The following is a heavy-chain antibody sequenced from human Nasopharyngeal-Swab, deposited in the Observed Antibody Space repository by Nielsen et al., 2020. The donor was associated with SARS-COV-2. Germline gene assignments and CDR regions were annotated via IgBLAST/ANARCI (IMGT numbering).Heavy chain of an antibody. CDR1: GFTFSRYW. V-gene: IGHV3-74*01. J-gene: IGHJ3*02. Sequence: GGSLRLSCAASGFTFSRYWMHWVRQVPGKGLVWVSRIINDETTTRYADSVKGRFTISRDNAKNTLYLQMNSLRAEDTAVYFCATGGRSAFEIWGQGTTVTVSS. D-gene: IGHD3-16*01. CDR3: ATGGRSAFEI. CDR2: IINDETTT.